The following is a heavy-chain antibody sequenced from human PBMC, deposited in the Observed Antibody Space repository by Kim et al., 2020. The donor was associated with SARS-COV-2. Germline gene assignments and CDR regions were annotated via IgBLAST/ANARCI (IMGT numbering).Heavy chain of an antibody. CDR2: ISYDGSNK. CDR1: GFTFSSYA. Sequence: GGSLRHSCAASGFTFSSYAMHWVRQAPGKGLEWVAVISYDGSNKYYADSVKGRFTISRDNSKNTLYLQMNSLRAEDTAVYYCAREFVPRITMVRGGGFYWGQGTLVTVSS. J-gene: IGHJ4*02. D-gene: IGHD3-10*01. CDR3: AREFVPRITMVRGGGFY. V-gene: IGHV3-30*04.